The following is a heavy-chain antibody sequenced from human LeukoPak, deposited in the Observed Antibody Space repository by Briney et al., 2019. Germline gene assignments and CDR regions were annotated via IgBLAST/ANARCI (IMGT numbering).Heavy chain of an antibody. CDR1: GYTFTGYY. CDR3: ARNYDSSAPGGY. J-gene: IGHJ4*02. Sequence: ASVKVSCKASGYTFTGYYMHWVRQAPGQGLEWMGWINPNSGGTNYAQKFQGRVTMTRDTSISTAYMELSRLRSDDTAVYYCARNYDSSAPGGYWGQGTLVTVSS. V-gene: IGHV1-2*02. D-gene: IGHD3-22*01. CDR2: INPNSGGT.